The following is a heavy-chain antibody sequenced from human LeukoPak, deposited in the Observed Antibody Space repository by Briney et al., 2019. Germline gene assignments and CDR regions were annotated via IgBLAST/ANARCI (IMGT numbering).Heavy chain of an antibody. J-gene: IGHJ4*02. CDR3: ARRDILTGSFDY. CDR1: GYSFTSYW. Sequence: KVGESLKISCKGSGYSFTSYWIGWVRQMPGKGLEWMGIIYPGDSDTRYSPSSQGQVTISADKSISTAYLQWSSLKASDTAMYHCARRDILTGSFDYWGQGTLVTVSS. D-gene: IGHD3-9*01. V-gene: IGHV5-51*01. CDR2: IYPGDSDT.